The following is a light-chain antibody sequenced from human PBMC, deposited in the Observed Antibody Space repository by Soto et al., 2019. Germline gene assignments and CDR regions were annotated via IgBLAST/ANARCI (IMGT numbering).Light chain of an antibody. CDR2: EVS. Sequence: QSALTQPASVSGSPGHSITISCTGTSNDVGGYDYVSWYQQHPGKAPKLVMYEVSHRPSGISDRFSGSKSGNTASLTISGLQVEDEADYYCSSNATSSPYVFGPGTKLTVL. CDR3: SSNATSSPYV. CDR1: SNDVGGYDY. J-gene: IGLJ1*01. V-gene: IGLV2-14*01.